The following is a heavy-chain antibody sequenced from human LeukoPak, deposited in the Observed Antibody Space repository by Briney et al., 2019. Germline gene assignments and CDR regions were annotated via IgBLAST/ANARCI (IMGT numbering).Heavy chain of an antibody. Sequence: GGSLRLSCAASGFTFSSYAMHWVRQAPGKGLEWVAVISYDGSNKYYADSVKGRVTISRDNSKNTLYLQMNSLRAEDTAVYYCARDGSLGELWFGELLSVDPWGQGTLVTVSS. CDR3: ARDGSLGELWFGELLSVDP. J-gene: IGHJ5*02. CDR2: ISYDGSNK. D-gene: IGHD3-10*01. CDR1: GFTFSSYA. V-gene: IGHV3-30*04.